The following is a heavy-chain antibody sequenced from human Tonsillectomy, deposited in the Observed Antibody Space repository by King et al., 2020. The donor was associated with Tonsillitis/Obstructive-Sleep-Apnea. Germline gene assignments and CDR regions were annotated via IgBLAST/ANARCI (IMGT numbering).Heavy chain of an antibody. J-gene: IGHJ6*02. CDR1: GGTFSSYA. D-gene: IGHD4-11*01. Sequence: QLVQSGAEVKKPGSSVKVSCKASGGTFSSYAISWVRQAPGQGLAWMGGIIPILGIANYAQKFQGRVTITADKSTSTAYMELSSLRSEDTAVYYCARDYSNYIYYYYGMDVWGQGTTVTVSS. V-gene: IGHV1-69*10. CDR2: IIPILGIA. CDR3: ARDYSNYIYYYYGMDV.